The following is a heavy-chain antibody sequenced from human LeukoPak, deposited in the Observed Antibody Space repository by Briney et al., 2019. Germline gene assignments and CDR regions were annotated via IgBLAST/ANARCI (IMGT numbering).Heavy chain of an antibody. CDR3: AREGWVSETYYYYYMDV. CDR1: GFTFSSYA. CDR2: ISYDGSNK. V-gene: IGHV3-30*04. J-gene: IGHJ6*03. Sequence: PGGSLRLSCAASGFTFSSYAMHWVRQAPGKGLEWVAVISYDGSNKYYADSVKGRFTISRGNSKNTLYLQMNSLRAEDTAVYYCAREGWVSETYYYYYMDVWGKGTTVTVSS. D-gene: IGHD3-16*01.